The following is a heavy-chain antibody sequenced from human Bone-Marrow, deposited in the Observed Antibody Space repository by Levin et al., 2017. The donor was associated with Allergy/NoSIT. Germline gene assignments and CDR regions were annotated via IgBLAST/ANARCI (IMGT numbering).Heavy chain of an antibody. J-gene: IGHJ5*02. CDR2: INPNSGDT. CDR3: ARATIFGVAKDFDP. CDR1: GYTFSGYS. D-gene: IGHD3-3*01. V-gene: IGHV1-2*06. Sequence: GESLKISCKAYGYTFSGYSMHWVRQAPGQGLEWMGRINPNSGDTDYAKMFQGRVTMTTDTSISTAYMELSRVRSDDTAVYYCARATIFGVAKDFDPWGQGTLVTVSS.